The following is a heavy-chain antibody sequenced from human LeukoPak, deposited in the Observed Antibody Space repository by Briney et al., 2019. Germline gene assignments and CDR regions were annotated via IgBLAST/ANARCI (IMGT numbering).Heavy chain of an antibody. D-gene: IGHD6-19*01. CDR2: ISYDGSNK. J-gene: IGHJ4*02. CDR1: GFTFSSYG. V-gene: IGHV3-30*18. CDR3: AKGGSGWETDY. Sequence: GGSLRLSCAASGFTFSSYGMHWVRQAPGKGLEWVAVISYDGSNKYYADSVKGRFTISRDNSKNTLYLQMNSLRAEDTAVYYCAKGGSGWETDYWGQGTLVTVSS.